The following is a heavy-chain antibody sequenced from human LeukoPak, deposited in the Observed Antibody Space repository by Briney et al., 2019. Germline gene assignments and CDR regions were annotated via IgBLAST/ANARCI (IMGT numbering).Heavy chain of an antibody. V-gene: IGHV3-7*01. D-gene: IGHD1-26*01. J-gene: IGHJ5*02. CDR1: EFTFSNYW. CDR3: ARTVGASRFDP. CDR2: IKQDGSEK. Sequence: GGSLRLSCAASEFTFSNYWMSWVRQAPGKGLEWVGNIKQDGSEKYYVYSVNGRFTISRDNAKNSLYLQMNSLRDEDTAVYYCARTVGASRFDPWGQGTLVTVSS.